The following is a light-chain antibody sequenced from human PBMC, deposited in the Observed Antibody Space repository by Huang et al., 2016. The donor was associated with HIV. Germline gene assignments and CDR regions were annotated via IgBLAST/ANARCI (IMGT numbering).Light chain of an antibody. Sequence: EIVLTQSPATLSLSPGDKATLSCRASQSVTSSLAWYQQKPGQAPRLLIYYASNRATGIPARFSCSGSGTDFTLTISSLEPEDFAVYYCQQRSTWPAITFGHGTRLEIK. CDR3: QQRSTWPAIT. CDR2: YAS. J-gene: IGKJ5*01. CDR1: QSVTSS. V-gene: IGKV3-11*01.